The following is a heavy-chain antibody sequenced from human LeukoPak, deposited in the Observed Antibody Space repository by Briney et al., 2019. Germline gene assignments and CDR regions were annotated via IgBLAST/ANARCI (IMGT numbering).Heavy chain of an antibody. Sequence: GGSLRLSCAASGFTFSTYSMNWVRQAPGKGLEWVSYISSSSSTIYYADSVKGRFTISRDNAKNSLYLQMNSLRDEDTAVYYCARSPTRGYWYFDLWGRGTLVTVSS. J-gene: IGHJ2*01. D-gene: IGHD3-10*01. CDR3: ARSPTRGYWYFDL. V-gene: IGHV3-48*02. CDR2: ISSSSSTI. CDR1: GFTFSTYS.